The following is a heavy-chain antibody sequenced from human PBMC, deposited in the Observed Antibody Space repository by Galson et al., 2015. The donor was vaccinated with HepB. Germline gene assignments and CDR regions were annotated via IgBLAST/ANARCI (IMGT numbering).Heavy chain of an antibody. CDR1: GFTFSNYP. CDR2: ISGSGDNT. D-gene: IGHD2-2*01. CDR3: AKDGVGYCTSSSCLGVVFDI. V-gene: IGHV3-23*01. Sequence: SLRLYCAASGFTFSNYPMTWVRQAPGKGLEWVSAISGSGDNTYYAVSVKGRFTISRDNSKNTLYLQMNNLRAEDTAVYYCAKDGVGYCTSSSCLGVVFDIWGQGTMVTVSS. J-gene: IGHJ3*02.